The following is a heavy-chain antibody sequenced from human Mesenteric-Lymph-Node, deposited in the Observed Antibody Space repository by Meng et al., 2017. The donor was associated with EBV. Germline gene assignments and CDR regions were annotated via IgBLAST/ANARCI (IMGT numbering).Heavy chain of an antibody. CDR1: GFTVSSNY. CDR3: ARDTGGSYYSDY. Sequence: ELQLVESGGGLIQPGGSLRLSCAASGFTVSSNYMSWVSQAPGKGLEWVSVIYSGGSTYYADSVKGRFTISRDSSKNTLYLQMNSLRAEDTAVYYCARDTGGSYYSDYWGQGTLVTVSS. D-gene: IGHD1-26*01. CDR2: IYSGGST. V-gene: IGHV3-53*01. J-gene: IGHJ4*02.